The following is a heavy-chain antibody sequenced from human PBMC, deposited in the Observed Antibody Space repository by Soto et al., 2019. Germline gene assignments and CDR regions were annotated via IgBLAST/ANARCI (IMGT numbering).Heavy chain of an antibody. CDR2: INHSGST. J-gene: IGHJ4*02. CDR3: AVRVDY. CDR1: GGSFSGYY. Sequence: SETLSLTCAVYGGSFSGYYWSWIRQPPGKGLEWIGEINHSGSTNYNPSLKSRVTISVDTSKNQFSLKLSSVTAADTAVYYCAVRVDYWGQGTLVTVSS. V-gene: IGHV4-34*01.